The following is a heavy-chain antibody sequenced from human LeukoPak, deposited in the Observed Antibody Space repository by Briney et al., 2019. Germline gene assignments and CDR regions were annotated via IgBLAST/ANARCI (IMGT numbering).Heavy chain of an antibody. V-gene: IGHV4-34*01. CDR1: GGSFSGYY. D-gene: IGHD3-16*01. CDR2: INHSGST. CDR3: ARVFRGGDGMLDY. J-gene: IGHJ4*02. Sequence: SETLSLTCAVYGGSFSGYYWSWIRQPPGKGLEWIGEINHSGSTNYNPSLKSRVTISVDTSKNQFSLKLSSVTAADTAVYYCARVFRGGDGMLDYWGQGTLVTVSS.